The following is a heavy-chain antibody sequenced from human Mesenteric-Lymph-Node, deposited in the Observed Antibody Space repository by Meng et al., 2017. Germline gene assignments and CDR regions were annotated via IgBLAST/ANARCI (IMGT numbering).Heavy chain of an antibody. J-gene: IGHJ4*02. CDR1: GGTFSSYA. V-gene: IGHV1-69*01. D-gene: IGHD3-22*01. CDR3: ARSPAFYDSSGDVDY. CDR2: IIPIFGTA. Sequence: QGRLGQSGAEVKKPGSSVKVSCKASGGTFSSYAISWVRQAPGQGLEWMGGIIPIFGTANYAQKFQGRVTITADESTSTAYMELSSLRSEDTAVYYCARSPAFYDSSGDVDYWGQGTLVTVSS.